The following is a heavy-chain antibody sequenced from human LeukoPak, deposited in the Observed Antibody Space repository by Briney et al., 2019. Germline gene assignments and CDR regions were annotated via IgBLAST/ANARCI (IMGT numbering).Heavy chain of an antibody. CDR1: GFTFSSYG. Sequence: PGRSLRLSCAASGFTFSSYGMYWVRQAPGKGLEWVEVIWYDGSNKYYADSVKGRFTISRDNSKNTLYLQMNSLRVEDTAVYYCAKGPPADDAVDQGNFDYWGQGTLVSVSS. CDR3: AKGPPADDAVDQGNFDY. CDR2: IWYDGSNK. D-gene: IGHD6-19*01. V-gene: IGHV3-33*06. J-gene: IGHJ4*02.